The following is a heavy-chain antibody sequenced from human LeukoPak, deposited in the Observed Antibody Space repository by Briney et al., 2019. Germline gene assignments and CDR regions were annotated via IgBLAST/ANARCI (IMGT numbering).Heavy chain of an antibody. CDR2: INHSGST. J-gene: IGHJ4*02. CDR1: GGSFSGYY. D-gene: IGHD4-23*01. Sequence: PSETLSLTCAVYGGSFSGYYWSWIRQPPGKGLEWIGEINHSGSTNYNPSLKSRVTISVDTSKNQFSLKLSSVTAADTAVYYCARSNDYGGNEAFDYWGQGTLVTVSS. V-gene: IGHV4-34*01. CDR3: ARSNDYGGNEAFDY.